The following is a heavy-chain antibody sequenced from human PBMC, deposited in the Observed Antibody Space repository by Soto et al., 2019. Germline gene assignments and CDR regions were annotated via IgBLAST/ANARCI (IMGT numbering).Heavy chain of an antibody. V-gene: IGHV4-4*02. CDR2: IYHSGTI. Sequence: QVQLQESGPGLVKPSGTLSLTCAVSGDSINSSNWWSWVRQPPGKGLEWIGEIYHSGTINYNPSLKSRISISLDKSKNQFSLKLNSVTAADTVVYFCASSKRPTVLVDYWGQGALVTVSS. D-gene: IGHD2-8*02. CDR1: GDSINSSNW. CDR3: ASSKRPTVLVDY. J-gene: IGHJ4*02.